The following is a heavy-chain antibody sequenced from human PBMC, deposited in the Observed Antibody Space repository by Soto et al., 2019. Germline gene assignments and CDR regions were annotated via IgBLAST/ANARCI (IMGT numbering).Heavy chain of an antibody. D-gene: IGHD3-16*01. Sequence: PSVTLSLTCNVSSDSVSNYFWRWIRQPPGKGLEWIGYIFRRGTAETADYNPSLKSRVSISLDTSKNQVSLQVTSVTAADTAVYYCARDLGGTSAFDIWGQGALVTVSS. CDR3: ARDLGGTSAFDI. V-gene: IGHV4-59*02. CDR2: IFRRGTA. CDR1: SDSVSNYF. J-gene: IGHJ3*02.